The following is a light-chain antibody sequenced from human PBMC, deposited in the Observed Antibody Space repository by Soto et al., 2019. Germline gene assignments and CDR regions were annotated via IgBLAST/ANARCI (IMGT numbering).Light chain of an antibody. Sequence: DIQMTQSPSTLSASVGDRVTITCRASQSVSSWLAWYQQKPGKAPNLLIYKTSSLDSGVSSRFSGSGSGTEFTLTIDSLQPDDFATYYCQHYNSFPYTFGQGTRLEIK. CDR2: KTS. CDR3: QHYNSFPYT. CDR1: QSVSSW. J-gene: IGKJ2*01. V-gene: IGKV1-5*03.